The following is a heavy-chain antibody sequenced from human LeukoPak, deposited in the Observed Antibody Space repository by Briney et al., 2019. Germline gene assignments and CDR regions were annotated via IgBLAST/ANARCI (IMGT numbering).Heavy chain of an antibody. V-gene: IGHV4-34*01. CDR3: ARVGDYYDSSAYLDY. CDR2: INHSGST. D-gene: IGHD3-22*01. J-gene: IGHJ4*02. CDR1: GGSFSGYY. Sequence: KTSETLSLTCAVYGGSFSGYYWSWIRQPPGKGLECIGEINHSGSTNYNPSLKSRVTISVDTSKNQFSLKLTSVTAADTALYYCARVGDYYDSSAYLDYWGQGTLVTVSS.